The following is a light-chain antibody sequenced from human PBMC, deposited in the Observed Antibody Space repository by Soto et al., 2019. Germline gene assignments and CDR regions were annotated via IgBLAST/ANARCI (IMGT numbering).Light chain of an antibody. CDR3: GTWDSTLSAGV. CDR2: DNN. J-gene: IGLJ2*01. Sequence: QSVLTQPPSVSASPGQTVTISCSGSNSNIEDNYVSWYQQLPVTAPQLLIYDNNRRPSGIPDRFSGSKSGTSAPLAITGLQTGDEADYYCGTWDSTLSAGVFGGGTKLTVL. V-gene: IGLV1-51*01. CDR1: NSNIEDNY.